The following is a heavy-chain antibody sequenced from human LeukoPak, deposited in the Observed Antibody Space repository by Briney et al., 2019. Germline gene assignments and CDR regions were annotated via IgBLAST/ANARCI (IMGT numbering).Heavy chain of an antibody. Sequence: SETLSLTCSVSGYSIRSGYYWGWIRQPPGKGLEWIGSIHYTGSTYYNASLKSRVTISVDTSKNEFSLKLSSVTAADTAVYYCARGDWGSPDYYYMDVWGKGTTVTISS. D-gene: IGHD7-27*01. V-gene: IGHV4-38-2*02. CDR3: ARGDWGSPDYYYMDV. J-gene: IGHJ6*03. CDR2: IHYTGST. CDR1: GYSIRSGYY.